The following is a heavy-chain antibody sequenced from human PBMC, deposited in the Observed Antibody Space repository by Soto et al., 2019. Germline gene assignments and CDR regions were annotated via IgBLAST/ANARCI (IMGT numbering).Heavy chain of an antibody. CDR1: GFTFTSSA. V-gene: IGHV1-58*01. CDR3: AASLVVVDAFDI. CDR2: IVVGSGNT. J-gene: IGHJ3*02. D-gene: IGHD3-22*01. Sequence: ASVKVSCKASGFTFTSSAVQWVRQARGQRLEWIGWIVVGSGNTNYAQRFQERVTITRDMSTSTAYMELSSLRSEDTAVYYCAASLVVVDAFDIWGQGTMVTVSS.